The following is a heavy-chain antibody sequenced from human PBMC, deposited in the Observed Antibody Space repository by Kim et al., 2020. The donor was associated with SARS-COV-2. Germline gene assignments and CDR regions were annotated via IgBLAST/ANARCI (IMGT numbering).Heavy chain of an antibody. D-gene: IGHD3-3*01. CDR2: ISSSSYI. J-gene: IGHJ6*02. CDR3: ARDRRRGFITIFGVASYYYGMDV. CDR1: GFTFSSYS. V-gene: IGHV3-21*01. Sequence: GGSLRLSCAASGFTFSSYSMNWVRQAPGKGLEWVSSISSSSYIYYADSVKGRFTISRDNAKNSLYLQMNSLRAEDTAVYYCARDRRRGFITIFGVASYYYGMDVWGQGTTVTVSS.